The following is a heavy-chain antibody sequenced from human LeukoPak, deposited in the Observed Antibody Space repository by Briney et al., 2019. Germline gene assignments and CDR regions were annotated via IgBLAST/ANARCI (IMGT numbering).Heavy chain of an antibody. CDR3: ARDPQDDFWSGRGFDP. CDR1: GFTFSSYW. D-gene: IGHD3-3*01. J-gene: IGHJ5*02. V-gene: IGHV3-74*01. CDR2: INSDGSST. Sequence: GGSLRLSCAASGFTFSSYWMHWVRQAPGKGQVWVSRINSDGSSTSYADSVKGRFTISRDNAKNTLYLQMNSLRAEDTAVYYCARDPQDDFWSGRGFDPWGQGTLVTVSS.